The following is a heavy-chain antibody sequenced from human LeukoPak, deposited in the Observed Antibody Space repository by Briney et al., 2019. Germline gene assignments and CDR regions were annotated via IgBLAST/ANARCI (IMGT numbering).Heavy chain of an antibody. D-gene: IGHD2-15*01. V-gene: IGHV1-46*01. J-gene: IGHJ6*03. CDR2: INPSGGGT. CDR3: ARDVGVAVYYMDV. Sequence: PSASVKVSCKASGYTFTSYHMHWVRQAPGQGLEWMGIINPSGGGTSYAQKFQGRVSMTRDTSTSTVYMELSSLRSEDTAVYYCARDVGVAVYYMDVWGEGTTVTVSS. CDR1: GYTFTSYH.